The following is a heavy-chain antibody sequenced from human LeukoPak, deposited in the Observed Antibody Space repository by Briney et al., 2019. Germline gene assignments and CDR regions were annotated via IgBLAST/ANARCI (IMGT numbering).Heavy chain of an antibody. D-gene: IGHD4-23*01. CDR2: INHSVST. V-gene: IGHV4-34*01. CDR1: GGSFSGYY. J-gene: IGHJ4*02. Sequence: PSETLSLTCAVYGGSFSGYYWSWIRQPPGKGLEWIGEINHSVSTNYNPSLKSRVTISVDTSKNQFSLKLSSVTAADTAVYYCARGFDYGGRTVGYWGQGTLVTVSS. CDR3: ARGFDYGGRTVGY.